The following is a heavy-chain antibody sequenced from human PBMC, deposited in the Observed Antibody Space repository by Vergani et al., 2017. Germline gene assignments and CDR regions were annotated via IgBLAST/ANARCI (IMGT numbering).Heavy chain of an antibody. J-gene: IGHJ3*02. CDR3: ARTTMIVVGIDDHDAFDI. CDR1: GFTFSRYW. D-gene: IGHD3-22*01. V-gene: IGHV3-7*01. Sequence: EVQLVESGGGLVQPGGSLRLSCAASGFTFSRYWMSWVRQAPGKGLEWVANIKQDGSEKYYVDSVKGRFTISRDNAKNSLYLQMNSLRAEDTAVYYCARTTMIVVGIDDHDAFDIWGQGTMVTVSS. CDR2: IKQDGSEK.